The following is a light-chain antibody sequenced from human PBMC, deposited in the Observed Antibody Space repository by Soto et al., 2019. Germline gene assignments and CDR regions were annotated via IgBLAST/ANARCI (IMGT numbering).Light chain of an antibody. V-gene: IGKV3-15*01. J-gene: IGKJ2*01. CDR1: HIVSRT. CDR3: QQYNKWHPYT. CDR2: GAS. Sequence: EIVRTQSPANLSVSPWERATLSCSASHIVSRTLDGYQQKPGRGPMLLSYGASTRATSIPARFSGSGSGAEFTLTINSMQSEDFSVYYCQQYNKWHPYTFGQGTKLEIK.